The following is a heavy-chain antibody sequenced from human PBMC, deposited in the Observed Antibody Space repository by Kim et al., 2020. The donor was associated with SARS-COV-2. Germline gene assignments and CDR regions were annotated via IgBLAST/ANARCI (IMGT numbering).Heavy chain of an antibody. J-gene: IGHJ5*02. CDR1: GASITAFS. V-gene: IGHV4-4*07. Sequence: SETLSLTCTVSGASITAFSWAWIRQSAREGPDWIGHIYTTGTTTYNPSLTSRLPLSRATSKNQFSLRLTSAPAADSAIYYCVRSMRTGGLTRYWFGPWGQGIQVTVSS. D-gene: IGHD1-1*01. CDR3: VRSMRTGGLTRYWFGP. CDR2: IYTTGTT.